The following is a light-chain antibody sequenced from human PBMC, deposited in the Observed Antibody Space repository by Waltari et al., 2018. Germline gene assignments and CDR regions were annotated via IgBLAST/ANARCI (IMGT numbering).Light chain of an antibody. J-gene: IGLJ3*02. Sequence: QSVLTQPPSASGTPGQRVPITCSESSPNNERNYVPWYQQLPGTAPKLLIHTNDQRPSGVPDRFSGSKSGTSASLAISGLRSEDEADYWCAAWDDSLSGWVFGGGTKVTVL. CDR3: AAWDDSLSGWV. V-gene: IGLV1-47*01. CDR1: SPNNERNY. CDR2: TND.